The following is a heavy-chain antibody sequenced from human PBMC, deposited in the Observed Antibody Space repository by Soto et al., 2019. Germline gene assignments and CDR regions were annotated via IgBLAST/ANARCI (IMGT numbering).Heavy chain of an antibody. J-gene: IGHJ4*02. Sequence: GASVKVSCKASGGTFSSFGISWVRQAPGQGLEWMGGIIPVFGRPNYAQRFRGRLTITADESTNTGYMELIDLRSEDTAVYYCAREGSGYNFWGQGTQVTVS. D-gene: IGHD5-12*01. CDR2: IIPVFGRP. CDR3: AREGSGYNF. V-gene: IGHV1-69*13. CDR1: GGTFSSFG.